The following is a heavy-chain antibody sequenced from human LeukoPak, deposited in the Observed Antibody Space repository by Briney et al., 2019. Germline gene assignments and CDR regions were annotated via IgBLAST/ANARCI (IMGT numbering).Heavy chain of an antibody. V-gene: IGHV4-39*01. D-gene: IGHD2-15*01. CDR1: TGSFSSSSYY. CDR2: IYNSGST. J-gene: IGHJ4*02. Sequence: SSETLSLTCTVSTGSFSSSSYYWGWIRQPPGKGLEWIGTIYNSGSTHYNPSLMSRLTISIDTSKNQLSLKLSSVTAADTAVYYCARNPFGYCSGGSCSRDFDYWGQGTLVTVSS. CDR3: ARNPFGYCSGGSCSRDFDY.